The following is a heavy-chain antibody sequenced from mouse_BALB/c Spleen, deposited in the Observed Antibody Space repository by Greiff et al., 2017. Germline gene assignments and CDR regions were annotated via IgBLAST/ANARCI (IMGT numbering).Heavy chain of an antibody. J-gene: IGHJ3*01. CDR2: ISSGGGNT. V-gene: IGHV5-9*03. CDR1: GFTFSSYT. Sequence: EVMLVESGGGLVKPGGSLKLSCAASGFTFSSYTMSWVRQTPEKRLEWVATISSGGGNTYYPDSVKGRFTISSDNAKINLYLQMSSLRSEDTALYYCARSGFTTATAYGGQGTLVTVSA. CDR3: ARSGFTTATAY. D-gene: IGHD1-2*01.